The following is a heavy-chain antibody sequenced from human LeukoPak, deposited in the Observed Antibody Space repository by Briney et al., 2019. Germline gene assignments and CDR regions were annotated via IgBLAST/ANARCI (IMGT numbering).Heavy chain of an antibody. CDR3: ARNDGYSSGWYGIDY. J-gene: IGHJ4*02. CDR2: ISYDGSDK. V-gene: IGHV3-30-3*01. Sequence: GGSQRLSCAASGFTFSSYAMHWVRQAPGKGLEWVAVISYDGSDKYYADSVKGRFSISRDNSKNTVYLQMNSLRTEDTAVYYCARNDGYSSGWYGIDYWGQGTLVTVSS. CDR1: GFTFSSYA. D-gene: IGHD6-19*01.